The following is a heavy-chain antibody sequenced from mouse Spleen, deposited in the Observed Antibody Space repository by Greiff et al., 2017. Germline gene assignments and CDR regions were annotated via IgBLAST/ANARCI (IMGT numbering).Heavy chain of an antibody. CDR2: IDPETGGT. J-gene: IGHJ3*01. Sequence: LVESGAELVRPGASVTLSCKASGYTFTDYEMHWVKQTPVHGLEWIGAIDPETGGTAYNQKFKGKAILTADKSSSTAYMELSSLTSEDSAVYFCATLYYYDGSFAYWGQGTLVTVSA. CDR3: ATLYYYDGSFAY. V-gene: IGHV1-15*01. D-gene: IGHD1-1*01. CDR1: GYTFTDYE.